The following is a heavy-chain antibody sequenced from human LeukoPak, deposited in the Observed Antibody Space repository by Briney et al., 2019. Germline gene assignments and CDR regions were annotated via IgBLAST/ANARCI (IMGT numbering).Heavy chain of an antibody. CDR2: GHYTGSS. J-gene: IGHJ4*02. Sequence: RPSETLSLTCTVSGASISNYYWSWIRQPPGKGLEWIGFGHYTGSSSYNPSLKSRVTTSVDTSKNQFSLRLISVTAADTAVYYCARHDNRGYYSLHYWGQGALVTVSS. V-gene: IGHV4-59*08. CDR1: GASISNYY. D-gene: IGHD3-22*01. CDR3: ARHDNRGYYSLHY.